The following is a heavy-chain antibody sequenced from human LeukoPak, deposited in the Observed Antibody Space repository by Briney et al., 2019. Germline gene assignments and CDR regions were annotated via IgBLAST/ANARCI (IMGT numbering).Heavy chain of an antibody. Sequence: KASETLSLTCTVSGGSVSSGSYNWTWIRQSPGKGLEWIGCISHSGSTNYNPSLKSRVTISVDTSKNQFSLKVTSVTAADTAIYYCARDGEQRLASPWYFQHWGQGTLVTVSS. J-gene: IGHJ1*01. CDR1: GGSVSSGSYN. D-gene: IGHD6-25*01. CDR2: ISHSGST. CDR3: ARDGEQRLASPWYFQH. V-gene: IGHV4-61*01.